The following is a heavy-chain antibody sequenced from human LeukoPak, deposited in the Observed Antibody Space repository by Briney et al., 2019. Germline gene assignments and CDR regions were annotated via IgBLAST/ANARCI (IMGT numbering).Heavy chain of an antibody. CDR1: GYTFTNYD. J-gene: IGHJ4*02. CDR3: ARGSCSTNSCYLD. CDR2: MNPNSGNT. V-gene: IGHV1-8*01. Sequence: ASVEVSCKTSGYTFTNYDINWVRQATGQGLEWMGWMNPNSGNTGYAQKFQGRVTMTRNTSIRTAYMELSSLGSEDTAVYYCARGSCSTNSCYLDWGQGTLVIVSS. D-gene: IGHD2-2*01.